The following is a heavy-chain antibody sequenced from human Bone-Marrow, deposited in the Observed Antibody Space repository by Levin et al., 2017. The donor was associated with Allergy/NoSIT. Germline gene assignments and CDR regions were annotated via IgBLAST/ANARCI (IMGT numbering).Heavy chain of an antibody. CDR3: ARSSVYSAYDVLGVFDY. CDR1: GFSLSTHGMR. V-gene: IGHV2-70*04. Sequence: SGPTLVKPTQTLTLTCSFSGFSLSTHGMRVSWVRQPPGKAMEWLARIDWDGNKFYNTSLKTRLAISKDTSRDQVVLTMTNMGPVDTGTYFCARSSVYSAYDVLGVFDYWGQGAPVTVSS. D-gene: IGHD5-12*01. J-gene: IGHJ4*02. CDR2: IDWDGNK.